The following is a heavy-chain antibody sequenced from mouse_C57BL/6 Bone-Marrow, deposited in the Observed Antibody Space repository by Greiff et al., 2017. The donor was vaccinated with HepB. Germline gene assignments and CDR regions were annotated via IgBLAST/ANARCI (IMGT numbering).Heavy chain of an antibody. CDR3: ARQALVTTVVDY. D-gene: IGHD1-1*01. Sequence: EVQLVESGGGLVKPGGSLKLSCAASGFTFSDYGMHWVRQAPEKGLEWVACISSGSSTIYYADTVKGRFTISRDNAKNTLFLQMTSLRSEDTAMYYCARQALVTTVVDYWGQGTTLTVSS. V-gene: IGHV5-17*01. J-gene: IGHJ2*01. CDR2: ISSGSSTI. CDR1: GFTFSDYG.